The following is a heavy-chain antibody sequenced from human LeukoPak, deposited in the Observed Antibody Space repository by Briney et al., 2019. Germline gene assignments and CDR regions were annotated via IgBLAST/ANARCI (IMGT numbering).Heavy chain of an antibody. Sequence: GESLKISCKGSGYRFTNYWIAWVRQMPGKGLEWMGIIYPDDSDRKYSPSFQGQVTISADKSINTAYLQWSSLRASDTAMYYCAKPGHQWGRVDVWGKGTTVTVSS. V-gene: IGHV5-51*01. CDR2: IYPDDSDR. D-gene: IGHD1-26*01. J-gene: IGHJ6*04. CDR3: AKPGHQWGRVDV. CDR1: GYRFTNYW.